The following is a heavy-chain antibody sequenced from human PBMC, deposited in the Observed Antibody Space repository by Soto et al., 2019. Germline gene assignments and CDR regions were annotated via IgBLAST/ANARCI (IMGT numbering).Heavy chain of an antibody. Sequence: TGGSLRLSCAASGFTVSSNYMSWVRQAPGKGLEWVGRIKSKTDGGTTDYAAPVKGRFTISRDDSKNTLYLQMNSLKTEDTAVYYCTTQGRIAAAGTFDYWGQGTLVTVSS. D-gene: IGHD6-13*01. J-gene: IGHJ4*02. V-gene: IGHV3-15*01. CDR3: TTQGRIAAAGTFDY. CDR1: GFTVSSNY. CDR2: IKSKTDGGTT.